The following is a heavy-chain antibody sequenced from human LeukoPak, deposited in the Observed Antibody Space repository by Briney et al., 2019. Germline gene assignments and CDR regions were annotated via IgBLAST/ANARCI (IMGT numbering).Heavy chain of an antibody. J-gene: IGHJ4*02. D-gene: IGHD4-17*01. Sequence: GASVKVSCKASGCTFSGYYIHWVRQAPGQGLEWMGWINPSGGGTNYEQRFQGRVTMTRDTSISTAHMELNRLKSDDTAVYYCAREGDYGAYGPIDYWGQGTLVTVSS. CDR3: AREGDYGAYGPIDY. CDR1: GCTFSGYY. CDR2: INPSGGGT. V-gene: IGHV1-2*02.